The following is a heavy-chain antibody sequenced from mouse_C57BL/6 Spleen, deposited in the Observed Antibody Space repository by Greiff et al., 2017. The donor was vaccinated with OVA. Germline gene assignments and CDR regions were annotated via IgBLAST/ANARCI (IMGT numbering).Heavy chain of an antibody. J-gene: IGHJ2*01. D-gene: IGHD2-5*01. CDR3: ASSIVTTRYYFDY. Sequence: QVQLKESGPELVKPGASVKISCKASGYAFSSSWMNWVKQRPGKGLEWIGRIYPGDGDTNYNGKFKGKATLTADKSSSTAYMQLSSLTSEDSAVYFCASSIVTTRYYFDYWGQGTTLTVSS. V-gene: IGHV1-82*01. CDR1: GYAFSSSW. CDR2: IYPGDGDT.